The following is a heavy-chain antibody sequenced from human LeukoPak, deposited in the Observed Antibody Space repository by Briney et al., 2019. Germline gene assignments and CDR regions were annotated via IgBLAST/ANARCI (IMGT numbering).Heavy chain of an antibody. J-gene: IGHJ3*02. D-gene: IGHD4-23*01. Sequence: GRSLRLSCAASGFTFSSYGMHWVRQAPGKGLEWVAVITYDGSNKYYADSVKGRFTISSDNSKNKLYLQMNSLRAEDTAVYYCAKDGGNSAFDIWGQGTMVTVSS. CDR2: ITYDGSNK. CDR1: GFTFSSYG. V-gene: IGHV3-30*18. CDR3: AKDGGNSAFDI.